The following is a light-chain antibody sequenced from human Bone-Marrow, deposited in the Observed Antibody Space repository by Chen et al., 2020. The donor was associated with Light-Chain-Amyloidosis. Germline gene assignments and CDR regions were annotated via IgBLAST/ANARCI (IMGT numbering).Light chain of an antibody. Sequence: SYELTQPPSVSVSPGRTARITCSGDDLPTKYAYWYQQKPGQAPVLVIHRDTERPSGISERLSGSSSGPTATLTISGVQAEDEADYHCQSADSSGTYEVIFGGETKLTVL. CDR3: QSADSSGTYEVI. J-gene: IGLJ2*01. CDR2: RDT. CDR1: DLPTKY. V-gene: IGLV3-25*03.